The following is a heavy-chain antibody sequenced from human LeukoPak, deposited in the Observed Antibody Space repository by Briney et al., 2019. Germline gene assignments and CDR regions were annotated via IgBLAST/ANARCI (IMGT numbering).Heavy chain of an antibody. J-gene: IGHJ4*02. Sequence: QTGGSLRLSCAASGFTFSSYVMHWVRQAPGKGLEWVAIISYDGSNEYYTDSVKGRFTISRDNSKNTLYLQMNSLRAADTAVYYCARDKGISYLSSFDYWGQGTLVTVSS. CDR2: ISYDGSNE. D-gene: IGHD6-6*01. CDR1: GFTFSSYV. CDR3: ARDKGISYLSSFDY. V-gene: IGHV3-30*04.